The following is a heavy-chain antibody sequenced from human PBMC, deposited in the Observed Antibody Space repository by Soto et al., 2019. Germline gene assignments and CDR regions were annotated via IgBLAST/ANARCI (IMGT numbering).Heavy chain of an antibody. CDR3: ARRGSWSNGWGSNYIWFDP. CDR1: GGSFSGYF. J-gene: IGHJ5*02. V-gene: IGHV4-34*01. CDR2: INDRGST. Sequence: QVQLQQWGAGLLKPSETLSLTCAVYGGSFSGYFWNWIRQPPGKGLEWIGEINDRGSTTYNPSLKSRVTTSGDTSKNQFSLKRSSVTAADTAVYYCARRGSWSNGWGSNYIWFDPWGQGTLVTVSS. D-gene: IGHD1-26*01.